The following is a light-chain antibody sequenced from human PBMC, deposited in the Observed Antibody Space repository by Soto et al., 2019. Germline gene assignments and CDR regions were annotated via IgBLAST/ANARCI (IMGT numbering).Light chain of an antibody. V-gene: IGLV1-51*02. J-gene: IGLJ3*02. CDR3: GTWDNSLSARV. CDR2: ENN. Sequence: QSVLTQPPSVSAAPGQKVTISYSGSSSNIGNNYVSWYQQLPGTAPKLLIYENNKRPSGIPDRFSGSTSGTSATLGITGLQTGDEADYYCGTWDNSLSARVFGGGTKLTVL. CDR1: SSNIGNNY.